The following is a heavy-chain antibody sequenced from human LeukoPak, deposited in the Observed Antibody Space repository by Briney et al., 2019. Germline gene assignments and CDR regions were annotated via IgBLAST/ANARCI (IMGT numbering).Heavy chain of an antibody. CDR2: ISYDGSNK. CDR3: AKGERYDFWSGYYSGLSYYYYYYGMDV. V-gene: IGHV3-30-3*01. J-gene: IGHJ6*02. CDR1: GFTFSSYA. Sequence: GGSLRLSCAASGFTFSSYAMHWVRQAPGKGLEWVAVISYDGSNKYYADSVKGRFTISRDNAKNSLYLQMNSLGAEDTALYYCAKGERYDFWSGYYSGLSYYYYYYGMDVWGQGTTVTVSS. D-gene: IGHD3-3*01.